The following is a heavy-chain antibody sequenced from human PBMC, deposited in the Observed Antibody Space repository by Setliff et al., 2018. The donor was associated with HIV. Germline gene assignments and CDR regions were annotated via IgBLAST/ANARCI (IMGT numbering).Heavy chain of an antibody. CDR3: ARHVARFDYDTGGYYVSHFDY. CDR1: GGSISNYF. CDR2: ISYTGTT. V-gene: IGHV4-59*01. J-gene: IGHJ4*02. Sequence: SETLSLTCTVSGGSISNYFWSWIRQPPGKGLEWIGYISYTGTTTYNPSLTSRVTISVDTSKNQFSVGLSSVSAADTAVYFCARHVARFDYDTGGYYVSHFDYWGQGTQVTVSS. D-gene: IGHD3-22*01.